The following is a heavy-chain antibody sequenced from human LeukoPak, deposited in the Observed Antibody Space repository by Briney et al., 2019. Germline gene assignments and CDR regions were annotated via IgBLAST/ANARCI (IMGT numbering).Heavy chain of an antibody. Sequence: GASVKVSCKASGYTFTGYYMHWVRQAPGQGLEWMGWINPNSGGTNYAQKFQGRVTMTRDTSISTAYMELSRLRSDDTAVYYCARTATVVVVAGDFDYWGQGTLVTVSS. D-gene: IGHD2-15*01. CDR2: INPNSGGT. V-gene: IGHV1-2*02. CDR1: GYTFTGYY. CDR3: ARTATVVVVAGDFDY. J-gene: IGHJ4*02.